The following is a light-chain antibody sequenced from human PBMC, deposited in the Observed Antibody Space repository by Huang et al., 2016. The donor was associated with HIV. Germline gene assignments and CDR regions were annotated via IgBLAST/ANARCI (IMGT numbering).Light chain of an antibody. Sequence: EIVLTQSPATLSLSPGERATLSCRASQRVSSYLAWYQQKPGQAPRLLIYDASNRATGIPTRCSGSVSGTDFTLTISSLEPEDFAVYYCQQRSNWPRYTFGQGTKLEIK. J-gene: IGKJ2*01. CDR1: QRVSSY. V-gene: IGKV3-11*01. CDR3: QQRSNWPRYT. CDR2: DAS.